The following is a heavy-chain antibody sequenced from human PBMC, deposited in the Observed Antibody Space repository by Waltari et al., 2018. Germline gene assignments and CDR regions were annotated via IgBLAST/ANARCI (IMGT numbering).Heavy chain of an antibody. CDR1: GYSISGYF. J-gene: IGHJ4*02. CDR3: ARNSGNYSFLY. V-gene: IGHV4-38-2*01. Sequence: QVQLQESGPGLLKPSETLSLTCAVSGYSISGYFWGWIRQPPGKGLEWIWSIYHRGRTYYNPSLKSRVTMSVDTSKNQFSLKLSSVTAADTAVYYCARNSGNYSFLYWGQGTLVTVSS. CDR2: IYHRGRT. D-gene: IGHD1-26*01.